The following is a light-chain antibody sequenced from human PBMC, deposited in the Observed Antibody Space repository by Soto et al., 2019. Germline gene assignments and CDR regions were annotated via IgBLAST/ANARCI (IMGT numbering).Light chain of an antibody. CDR3: VSYTTSASYV. Sequence: QSVLTQPASVSGSPGQSITISCTGTSSDVGNYIFVSWYRQHPGKAPKLMIYDINNRPSGVSNRFSGSKSGNTASLTISGLRAEDEADYYCVSYTTSASYVFXTGTKVTVL. CDR2: DIN. V-gene: IGLV2-14*01. CDR1: SSDVGNYIF. J-gene: IGLJ1*01.